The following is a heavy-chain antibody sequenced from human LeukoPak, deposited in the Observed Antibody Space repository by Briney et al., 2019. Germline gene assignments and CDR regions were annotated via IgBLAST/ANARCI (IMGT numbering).Heavy chain of an antibody. CDR1: GYSFTSYW. V-gene: IGHV5-51*01. CDR2: IYPGDSDT. Sequence: GESLKISCKGSGYSFTSYWIGWARQMPGKGLEWMGIIYPGDSDTRYSPSFQGQVTISADKSISTAYLQWSSLRASDTAMYYCASGYSYGNNDYYYYYGMDVWGQGTTVTVSS. CDR3: ASGYSYGNNDYYYYYGMDV. D-gene: IGHD5-18*01. J-gene: IGHJ6*02.